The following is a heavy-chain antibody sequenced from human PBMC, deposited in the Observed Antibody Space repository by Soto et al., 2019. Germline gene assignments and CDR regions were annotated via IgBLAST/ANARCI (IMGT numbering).Heavy chain of an antibody. D-gene: IGHD3-22*01. CDR1: GGSISSGGYY. J-gene: IGHJ5*02. Sequence: SETLSLTCTVSGGSISSGGYYWSWIRQHPGQGLEWIGYIYYSGSTYYNPSLKSRVTISVDTSKNQFSLKLSSVTAADTAVYYCARRYYDSSGYYFWFDPWGQGTLVTVSS. CDR3: ARRYYDSSGYYFWFDP. V-gene: IGHV4-31*03. CDR2: IYYSGST.